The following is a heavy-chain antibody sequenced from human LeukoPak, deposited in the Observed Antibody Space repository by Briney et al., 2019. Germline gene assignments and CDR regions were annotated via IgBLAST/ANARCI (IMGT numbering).Heavy chain of an antibody. V-gene: IGHV3-23*01. CDR2: ISGSGGGT. CDR3: AKRGVVIRVILVGFHKEAYYFDS. Sequence: GGSLRLSCAVSGITLSNYGMSWVRQAPGKGLEWVAGISGSGGGTTYADSVKGRFTISRDNSKNTLYLQMNSLRAEDTAVYFCAKRGVVIRVILVGFHKEAYYFDSWGQGALVTVPS. J-gene: IGHJ4*02. D-gene: IGHD3-22*01. CDR1: GITLSNYG.